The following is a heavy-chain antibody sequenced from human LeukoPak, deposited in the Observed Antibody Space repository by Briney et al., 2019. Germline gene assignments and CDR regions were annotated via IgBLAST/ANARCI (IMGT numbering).Heavy chain of an antibody. V-gene: IGHV1-69*06. Sequence: GASVKVSCKASGGTFSSYAISWVRQAPGQGLEWMGGIIPIFDTANYAQKFQGRVTITADKSTSTAYMGLSSLRSEDTAVYYCARGGGSIAVDRTAYYYYYMDVWGKGTTVTISS. J-gene: IGHJ6*03. CDR2: IIPIFDTA. CDR1: GGTFSSYA. CDR3: ARGGGSIAVDRTAYYYYYMDV. D-gene: IGHD6-19*01.